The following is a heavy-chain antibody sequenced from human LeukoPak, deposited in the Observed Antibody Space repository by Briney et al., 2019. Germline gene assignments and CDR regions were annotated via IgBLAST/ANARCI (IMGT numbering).Heavy chain of an antibody. Sequence: ASVKVSCKASGYTFTGYYMHWVRQAPGQGLEWMGWINPNSGGTNYAQKFQGRVTMTRDTSISTAYMELSRLRSDDTAVYYCATRYVVRGVPADYWGQGTLVTVPS. J-gene: IGHJ4*02. D-gene: IGHD3-10*01. CDR3: ATRYVVRGVPADY. CDR1: GYTFTGYY. CDR2: INPNSGGT. V-gene: IGHV1-2*02.